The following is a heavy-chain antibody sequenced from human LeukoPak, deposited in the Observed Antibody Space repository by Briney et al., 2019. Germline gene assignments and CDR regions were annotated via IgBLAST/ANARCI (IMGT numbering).Heavy chain of an antibody. D-gene: IGHD5-24*01. CDR2: INWNGGST. CDR3: AKRTTDGYSPFDY. Sequence: GRSLRLSCAASGFTFDNYGMSWVRQAPGKGLEWVSGINWNGGSTGYADSVKGRFTISRDNAKNSLYLQMNSLRAEDTALYFCAKRTTDGYSPFDYWGQGTLVTVSS. V-gene: IGHV3-20*04. J-gene: IGHJ4*02. CDR1: GFTFDNYG.